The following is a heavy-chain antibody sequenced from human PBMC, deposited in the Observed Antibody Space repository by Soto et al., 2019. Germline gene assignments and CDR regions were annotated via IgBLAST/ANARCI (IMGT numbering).Heavy chain of an antibody. D-gene: IGHD2-15*01. V-gene: IGHV3-21*06. CDR1: VFAFSSYT. J-gene: IGHJ5*02. CDR2: ISSVGDST. Sequence: GSLRLSCAASVFAFSSYTMNWVRKAPGKGLEWISSISSVGDSTHYADSVKGRFNVTRDSAKNSMFLQMHSLRVEDTAVYYCARDVSLLVILDSWGQGTLVTVSS. CDR3: ARDVSLLVILDS.